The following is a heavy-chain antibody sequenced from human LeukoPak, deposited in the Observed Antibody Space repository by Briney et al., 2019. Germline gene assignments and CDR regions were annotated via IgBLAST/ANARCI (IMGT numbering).Heavy chain of an antibody. V-gene: IGHV3-21*06. D-gene: IGHD1-26*01. Sequence: GGSLRLSCAASGFTFSSYSMNWVRQAPGKGLEWVSSISGSSTYIYYADSVRGRFTISRDTAKNSMYLQMSSLRVDDTAVYYCARDLGSGSYLGYWGQGTPVTVSS. CDR3: ARDLGSGSYLGY. CDR2: ISGSSTYI. CDR1: GFTFSSYS. J-gene: IGHJ4*02.